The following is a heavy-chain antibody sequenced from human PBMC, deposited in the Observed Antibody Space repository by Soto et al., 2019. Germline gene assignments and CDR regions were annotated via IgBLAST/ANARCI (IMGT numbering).Heavy chain of an antibody. Sequence: EVQLVESGGGLVQSGGSLRLSCAASGFTFSSYWMSWVRQGPGKGPEWVANIKQDGSEIDYVDSVKGRFTISRDNAKSSLYLQMTSLRAEDTAVYHCAKSLSAIPGDSWGKGTLVTVSS. D-gene: IGHD2-2*01. V-gene: IGHV3-7*05. CDR2: IKQDGSEI. CDR1: GFTFSSYW. CDR3: AKSLSAIPGDS. J-gene: IGHJ4*02.